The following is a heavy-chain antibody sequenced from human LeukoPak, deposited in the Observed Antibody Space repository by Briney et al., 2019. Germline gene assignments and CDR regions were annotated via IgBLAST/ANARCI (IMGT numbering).Heavy chain of an antibody. V-gene: IGHV1-8*03. J-gene: IGHJ6*03. Sequence: ASVKVSCKASGYTFTSYDINWVRQATGQGLEWMGWMNPNSGNTGCAQKFQGRVTITRNTSISTAYMELSSLRSEDTAVYYCARVPAAMGYYYYYYMDVWGKGTTVTVSS. CDR2: MNPNSGNT. CDR3: ARVPAAMGYYYYYYMDV. CDR1: GYTFTSYD. D-gene: IGHD2-2*01.